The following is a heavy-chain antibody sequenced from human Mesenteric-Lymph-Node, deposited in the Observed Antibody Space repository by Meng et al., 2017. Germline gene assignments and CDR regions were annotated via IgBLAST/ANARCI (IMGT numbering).Heavy chain of an antibody. Sequence: GGSLRLSCAASGFDFSSSAMDWVRQVPGKGLEWVAGTSYTGGNTYYGESVKGRFTLSRDNSNRMLYLQMNNLRVEDTAIYYCAKDLGPGNIMGAFDIWGQGTMVTVSS. J-gene: IGHJ3*02. CDR3: AKDLGPGNIMGAFDI. CDR2: TSYTGGNT. V-gene: IGHV3-23*01. D-gene: IGHD3-16*01. CDR1: GFDFSSSA.